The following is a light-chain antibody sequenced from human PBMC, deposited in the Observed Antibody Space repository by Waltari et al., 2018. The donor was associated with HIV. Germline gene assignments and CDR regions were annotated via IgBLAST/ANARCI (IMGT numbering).Light chain of an antibody. CDR3: NSLDNSGVLVV. Sequence: SSEVTQDPAVSVALGQTVRITCQGASLRSYSASWYQQKPGQAPILVIYGKNNRPSGIPDRFSGSSSGNTASLTITAAQAEDEADYYCNSLDNSGVLVVFGGGTKLTVL. J-gene: IGLJ2*01. CDR1: SLRSYS. CDR2: GKN. V-gene: IGLV3-19*01.